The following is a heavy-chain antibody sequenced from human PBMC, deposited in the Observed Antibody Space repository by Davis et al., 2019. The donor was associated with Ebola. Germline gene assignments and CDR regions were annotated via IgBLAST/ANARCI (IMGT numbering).Heavy chain of an antibody. CDR2: ISGYNGNT. D-gene: IGHD3-3*01. CDR1: GDTFGDYV. Sequence: ASVKVSCKASGDTFGDYVIHWVRQAPGQGLEWKGWISGYNGNTNYARKPQGRVTMTTDTSTSTAYMELRSLRSDDTAIYYCARRHGTYDFWSGGTFDIWGQGTMVTVSS. CDR3: ARRHGTYDFWSGGTFDI. V-gene: IGHV1-18*01. J-gene: IGHJ3*02.